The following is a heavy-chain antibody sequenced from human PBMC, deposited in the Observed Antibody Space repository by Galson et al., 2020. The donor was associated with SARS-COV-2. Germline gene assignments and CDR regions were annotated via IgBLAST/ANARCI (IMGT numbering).Heavy chain of an antibody. V-gene: IGHV3-23*01. D-gene: IGHD6-6*01. CDR1: GFNFRTYA. CDR3: AKDGHSSSGYYYLMDV. J-gene: IGHJ6*03. CDR2: ITGSGDRT. Sequence: GRPLSLSCAASGFNFRTYAMTWVRQAPGKGLECVSAITGSGDRTFYADSVKGRFTISRDNSKNTLYLQMHSLRADDTAVYYCAKDGHSSSGYYYLMDVWGKGTTVTVSS.